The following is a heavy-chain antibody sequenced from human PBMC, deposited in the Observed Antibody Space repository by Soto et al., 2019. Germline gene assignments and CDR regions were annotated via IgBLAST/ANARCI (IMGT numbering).Heavy chain of an antibody. Sequence: SLALTCTVSGGSISDISYCWGWIRKSAGKGLEWIGRIYATGTTDYNPSLKSRVMMSVDTSKKQFSLKLRSVTAADTAVYYCVRDGKKTLRDWFDPWGQGISVTVSS. CDR1: GGSISDISYC. CDR3: VRDGKKTLRDWFDP. J-gene: IGHJ5*02. D-gene: IGHD1-1*01. V-gene: IGHV4-61*02. CDR2: IYATGTT.